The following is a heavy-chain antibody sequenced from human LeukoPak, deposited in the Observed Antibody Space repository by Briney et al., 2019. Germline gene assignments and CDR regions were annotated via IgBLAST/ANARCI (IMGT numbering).Heavy chain of an antibody. D-gene: IGHD1-26*01. CDR1: GGTFSSYA. J-gene: IGHJ4*02. CDR3: ARSPEVGATLASYFDY. CDR2: IIPIFGTA. V-gene: IGHV1-69*13. Sequence: SVKVSCKASGGTFSSYAISWVRQAPGQGLEWMGGIIPIFGTANYAQKFQVRVTITADESTSTAYMELSSLRSEDTAVYYCARSPEVGATLASYFDYWGQGTLVTVSS.